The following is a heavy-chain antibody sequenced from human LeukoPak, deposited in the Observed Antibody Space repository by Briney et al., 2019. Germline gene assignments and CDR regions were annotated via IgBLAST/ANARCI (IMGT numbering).Heavy chain of an antibody. CDR1: GFTFSSYS. D-gene: IGHD3-3*01. CDR3: ARVGSDFWSGYYLDY. J-gene: IGHJ4*02. V-gene: IGHV3-48*01. Sequence: GGSQRLSCAASGFTFSSYSMNWVRQAPGKGLEWVSYISSSSSTIYYADSVKGRFTISRDNAKNSLYLQMNSLRAEDTAVYYCARVGSDFWSGYYLDYWGQGTLVTVSS. CDR2: ISSSSSTI.